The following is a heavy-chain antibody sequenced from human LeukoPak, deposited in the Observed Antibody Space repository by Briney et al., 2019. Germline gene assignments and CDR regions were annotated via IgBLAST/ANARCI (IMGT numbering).Heavy chain of an antibody. J-gene: IGHJ1*01. Sequence: KPSETLSLTCTVSGGSISNYHWNWIRQTPGKGLEWIGYIYYRGSPNYNPSLKSRVTISVDTSKNQFSLNLNSVTAADTAVYYCTRANVPYHRPPGIEYFQRWGPGTLVTLSS. CDR2: IYYRGSP. CDR3: TRANVPYHRPPGIEYFQR. V-gene: IGHV4-59*01. D-gene: IGHD1-14*01. CDR1: GGSISNYH.